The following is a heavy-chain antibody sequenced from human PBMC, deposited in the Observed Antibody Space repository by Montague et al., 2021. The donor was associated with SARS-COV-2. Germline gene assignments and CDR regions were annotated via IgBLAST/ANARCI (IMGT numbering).Heavy chain of an antibody. CDR2: INTNSSYI. CDR1: GFTFSSYS. J-gene: IGHJ4*02. D-gene: IGHD5-18*01. Sequence: SLRLSCAASGFTFSSYSMNWVRQAPGKGLEWVSSINTNSSYIYYADSVKGRFTISRDNAKNSLYLQMNSLRAEDTAVYYCANLYSYGSWGQGTLVTVSS. V-gene: IGHV3-21*01. CDR3: ANLYSYGS.